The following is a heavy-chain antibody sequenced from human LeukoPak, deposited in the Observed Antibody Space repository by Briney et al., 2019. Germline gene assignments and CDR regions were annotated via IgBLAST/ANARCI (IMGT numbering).Heavy chain of an antibody. V-gene: IGHV3-30*03. CDR3: ARDHYSGGYYFDY. CDR2: ISYDGSNK. D-gene: IGHD1-26*01. CDR1: GFTFSSYG. Sequence: GGSLRLSCAASGFTFSSYGMHWVRQAPGKGLEWVAVISYDGSNKYYADSVKGRFTISRDNSKNTLYLQMNSLRAEDTAVYYCARDHYSGGYYFDYWGQGTLVTVSS. J-gene: IGHJ4*02.